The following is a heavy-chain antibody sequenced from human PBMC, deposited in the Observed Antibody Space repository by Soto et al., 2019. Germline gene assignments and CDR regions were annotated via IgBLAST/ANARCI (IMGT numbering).Heavy chain of an antibody. D-gene: IGHD4-4*01. J-gene: IGHJ4*02. CDR3: ARYDYNGYYFDY. V-gene: IGHV1-46*01. CDR2: INPSGAST. CDR1: GYTFSTYY. Sequence: QVQLVQSGAEVKKPGASVKVSCKASGYTFSTYYMHWVRQAPGQGYEWMGIINPSGASTTYAQKFHCGVTMTRDTSTTTVYMELSSLKSEDTAVYYCARYDYNGYYFDYWGQGTLVTVSS.